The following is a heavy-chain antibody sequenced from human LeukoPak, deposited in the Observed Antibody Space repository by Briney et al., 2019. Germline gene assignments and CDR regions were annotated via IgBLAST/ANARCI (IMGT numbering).Heavy chain of an antibody. Sequence: GGSLRLSCAASGFIFSHYSMSWVRQAPGKGLEWVAYIKSDSATIYYGDSVKGRFTISRDNAKNSLYLQMNSLRAEDTAVYYCARGVGSSSWSRHWFDPWGQGTLVTVSS. D-gene: IGHD6-13*01. J-gene: IGHJ5*02. CDR1: GFIFSHYS. CDR3: ARGVGSSSWSRHWFDP. CDR2: IKSDSATI. V-gene: IGHV3-48*04.